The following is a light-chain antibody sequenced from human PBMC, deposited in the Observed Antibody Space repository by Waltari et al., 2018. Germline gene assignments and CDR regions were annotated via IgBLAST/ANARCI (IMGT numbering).Light chain of an antibody. CDR2: STS. V-gene: IGLV7-43*01. J-gene: IGLJ3*02. CDR1: TGAVPSGHS. Sequence: QTVVTQEASLTVSPGGTVTLTCASSTGAVPSGHSSNWFQQKPGQAPRALIYSTSNKYSWTPARFSGSLLGGKVALTLSGAQPEDEAEYYCLLYYGGVWVFGGGTKLTVL. CDR3: LLYYGGVWV.